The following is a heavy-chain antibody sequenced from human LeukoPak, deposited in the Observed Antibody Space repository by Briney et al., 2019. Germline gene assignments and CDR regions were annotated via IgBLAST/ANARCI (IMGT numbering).Heavy chain of an antibody. J-gene: IGHJ4*02. CDR3: AKAPYYDILTGADY. Sequence: GGSLRLSCAASGFTFSSYAMSWVRQAPGKGLEWVSAISGSGGSTYYADSVKGRFTISRDNSKNTLYLQMNSLRAEDTALYYCAKAPYYDILTGADYWGQGTLVTVSS. V-gene: IGHV3-23*01. CDR2: ISGSGGST. CDR1: GFTFSSYA. D-gene: IGHD3-9*01.